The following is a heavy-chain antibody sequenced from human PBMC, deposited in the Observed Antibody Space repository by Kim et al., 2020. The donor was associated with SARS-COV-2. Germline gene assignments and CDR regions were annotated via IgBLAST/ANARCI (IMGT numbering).Heavy chain of an antibody. CDR3: ARVGLGELRYFDWLGNNYGMDV. J-gene: IGHJ6*02. CDR1: GYTFTSYD. V-gene: IGHV1-8*01. D-gene: IGHD3-9*01. CDR2: MNPNSGNT. Sequence: ASVKVSCKASGYTFTSYDINWVRQATGQGLEWMGWMNPNSGNTGYAQKFQGRVTMTRNTSISTAYMELSSLRSEDTAVYYCARVGLGELRYFDWLGNNYGMDVWGQGTTVTVSS.